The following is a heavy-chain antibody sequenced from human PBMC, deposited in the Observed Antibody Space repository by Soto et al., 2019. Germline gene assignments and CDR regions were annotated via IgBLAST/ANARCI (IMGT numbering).Heavy chain of an antibody. D-gene: IGHD1-26*01. Sequence: QVQLVQSGAEVKKPGSSVKVSCKASGGTFSSYAISWVRQAPGQGLEWMGGIIPIFGTANYAQKFQGRVTITADESTSTAYMELSSLRSEDTAVYYCASPSLRPDVGYYYHGMDVWGQGTTVTVSS. CDR1: GGTFSSYA. CDR3: ASPSLRPDVGYYYHGMDV. J-gene: IGHJ6*02. V-gene: IGHV1-69*12. CDR2: IIPIFGTA.